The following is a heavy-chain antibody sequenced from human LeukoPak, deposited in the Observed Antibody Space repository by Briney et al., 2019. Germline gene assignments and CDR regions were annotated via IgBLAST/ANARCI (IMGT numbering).Heavy chain of an antibody. CDR2: IYYSGST. J-gene: IGHJ5*02. CDR3: ARHKDIVVVVAASIWFDP. D-gene: IGHD2-15*01. CDR1: GGSISSSSYY. Sequence: SETLSLTCTVSGGSISSSSYYWGWIRQPPGKGLEWIGSIYYSGSTYYNPSLKSRVTISVDTSKNQFSLKRSSVTAADTAVYYCARHKDIVVVVAASIWFDPWGQGTLVTVSS. V-gene: IGHV4-39*01.